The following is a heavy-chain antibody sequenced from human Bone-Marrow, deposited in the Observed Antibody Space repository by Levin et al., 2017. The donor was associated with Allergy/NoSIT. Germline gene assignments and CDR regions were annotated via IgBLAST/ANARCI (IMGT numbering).Heavy chain of an antibody. CDR1: GFNFNNYD. CDR3: ARYGWYTSSGYSYYYGMDV. CDR2: VSYDGSNK. Sequence: GGSLRLSCAASGFNFNNYDIHWVRQAPGKGLEWLASVSYDGSNKYYADSVKGRFTISGDNSRYTLYLEMNSLRAEDTGVYYCARYGWYTSSGYSYYYGMDVWGQGTTVTVSS. J-gene: IGHJ6*02. V-gene: IGHV3-30*03. D-gene: IGHD6-6*01.